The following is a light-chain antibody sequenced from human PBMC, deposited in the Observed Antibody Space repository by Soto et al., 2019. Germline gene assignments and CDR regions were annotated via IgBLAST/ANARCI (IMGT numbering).Light chain of an antibody. Sequence: QSALTQPASVSGSPGQSITISFTGTSSDVGGYNYVSWYQQHPGKAPKLMIYDVSNRPSGVSTRFSGSKSGNTASLTISGLQAEDEADYYCSSYTSSSTLVFGGGTKVTVL. CDR2: DVS. V-gene: IGLV2-14*01. CDR3: SSYTSSSTLV. CDR1: SSDVGGYNY. J-gene: IGLJ2*01.